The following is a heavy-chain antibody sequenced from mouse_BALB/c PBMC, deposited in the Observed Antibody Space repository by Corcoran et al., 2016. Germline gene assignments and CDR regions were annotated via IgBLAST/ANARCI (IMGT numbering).Heavy chain of an antibody. CDR1: GYTFTNYG. CDR3: ARGGSSYDWYFDV. CDR2: INTYTGEP. D-gene: IGHD1-1*01. J-gene: IGHJ1*01. V-gene: IGHV9-1*02. Sequence: QIQLVQSGPELKKPGETVKISCKASGYTFTNYGMNWVKQAPGKGLKWMGWINTYTGEPTYADDFKGRFAFSLETSASTAYLQINNLKNEDMATYFCARGGSSYDWYFDVWGAGTTVTVSS.